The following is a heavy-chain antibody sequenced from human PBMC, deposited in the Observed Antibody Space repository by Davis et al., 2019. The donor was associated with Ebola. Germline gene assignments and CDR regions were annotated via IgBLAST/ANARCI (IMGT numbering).Heavy chain of an antibody. CDR1: GYTFTGYY. CDR2: INPNSGGT. Sequence: ASVKVSCKASGYTFTGYYMHWVRQAPGQGLEWMGWINPNSGGTNYAQKFQGRVTMTRDTSISTAYMELSSLRSEDTAVYYCATESKEGRNYYYYMDVWGKGTTVTVSS. CDR3: ATESKEGRNYYYYMDV. D-gene: IGHD1-14*01. J-gene: IGHJ6*03. V-gene: IGHV1-2*02.